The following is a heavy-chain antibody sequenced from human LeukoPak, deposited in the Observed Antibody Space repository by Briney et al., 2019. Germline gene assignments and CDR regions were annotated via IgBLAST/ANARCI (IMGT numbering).Heavy chain of an antibody. CDR3: ASSYGMDV. V-gene: IGHV3-74*01. CDR1: GFTFSSYW. Sequence: GGSLRLSCAASGFTFSSYWMHWVRQAPGKGLVWISRLNSDGSSMIYADSVKGRFTISRDNAKNTLYLQMNSLRAEDTAVYYCASSYGMDVWGQGTTVTVSS. J-gene: IGHJ6*02. CDR2: LNSDGSSM.